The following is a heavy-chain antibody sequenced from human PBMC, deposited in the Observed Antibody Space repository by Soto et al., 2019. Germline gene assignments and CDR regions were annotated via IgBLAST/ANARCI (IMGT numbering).Heavy chain of an antibody. V-gene: IGHV3-48*01. Sequence: GGSLRLSCAASGFTFSSYSMNWVRQAPGKGLEWVSYISSSSSTIYYADSVKGRFTISRDNSKNTLYLQMNSLRAEDTAVYYCAKARFLEWLFNPDYWGQGTLVTVSS. CDR1: GFTFSSYS. CDR3: AKARFLEWLFNPDY. D-gene: IGHD3-3*01. CDR2: ISSSSSTI. J-gene: IGHJ4*02.